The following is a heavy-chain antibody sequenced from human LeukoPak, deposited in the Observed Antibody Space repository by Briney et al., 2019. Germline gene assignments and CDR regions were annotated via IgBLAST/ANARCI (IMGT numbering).Heavy chain of an antibody. CDR3: ARATSYSSGWDDAFYI. CDR1: GGTFSSYA. J-gene: IGHJ3*02. D-gene: IGHD6-19*01. V-gene: IGHV1-69*05. Sequence: SVKVSCKASGGTFSSYAISWVRQAPGQGLEWMGGIIPIFGTANYAQKFQGRVAITTDESTSTAYMELSSLRSEDTAVYYCARATSYSSGWDDAFYIGGQGTMVTVSS. CDR2: IIPIFGTA.